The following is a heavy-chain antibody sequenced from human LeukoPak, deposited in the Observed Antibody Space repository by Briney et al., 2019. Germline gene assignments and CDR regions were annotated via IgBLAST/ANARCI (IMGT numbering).Heavy chain of an antibody. Sequence: SETLSLTCTISGGSISNYYWNWIRQPPGKGLEWVGYIFYTGGTNYNPSLKSRVAISEDTSKNQFSLKLSSVTAADTAVYYCARDSKVAAADYWGQGTLVTVSS. D-gene: IGHD6-19*01. CDR2: IFYTGGT. CDR1: GGSISNYY. V-gene: IGHV4-59*01. J-gene: IGHJ4*02. CDR3: ARDSKVAAADY.